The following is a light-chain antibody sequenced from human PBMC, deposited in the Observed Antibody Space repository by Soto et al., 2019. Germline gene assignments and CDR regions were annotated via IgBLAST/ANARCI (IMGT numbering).Light chain of an antibody. CDR2: AAS. CDR1: QHIRTY. Sequence: DIQMNQSPSALSASLGARRTITCKASQHIRTYLNWHQPKPGKAHKLLSYAASSLQNGVPSRFSGGGSGTDFALIISSLQAEDFATYYCQQSYSTPQLTCGGGTKVDIK. J-gene: IGKJ4*02. CDR3: QQSYSTPQLT. V-gene: IGKV1-39*01.